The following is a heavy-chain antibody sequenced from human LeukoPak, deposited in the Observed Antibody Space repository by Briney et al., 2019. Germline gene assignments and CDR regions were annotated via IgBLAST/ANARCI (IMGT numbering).Heavy chain of an antibody. J-gene: IGHJ4*02. CDR3: ARPVYCTNGVCSDY. Sequence: ASVKVSCKASGYTFTSYYMHWVRQAPGQGPEWMGIINPSGGYTTYAQRFRGRVTMTRDTSTSTVYMELSSLRSEDTAVYYCARPVYCTNGVCSDYWGQGTLVTVSS. CDR1: GYTFTSYY. CDR2: INPSGGYT. V-gene: IGHV1-46*01. D-gene: IGHD2-8*01.